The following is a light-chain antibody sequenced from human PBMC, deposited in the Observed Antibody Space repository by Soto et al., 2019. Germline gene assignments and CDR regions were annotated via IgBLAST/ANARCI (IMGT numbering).Light chain of an antibody. CDR1: QSVSGY. J-gene: IGKJ5*01. CDR2: SAS. Sequence: EIVLTQSPGTLSLSPGERATLSCRASQSVSGYLAWYQQKPGQAPRLLIYSASIRVIGIPDRFSGSGSGTEFTLTISSLQSEDFAVYYCQQYYDWPITFGQGTRLEIK. V-gene: IGKV3D-15*01. CDR3: QQYYDWPIT.